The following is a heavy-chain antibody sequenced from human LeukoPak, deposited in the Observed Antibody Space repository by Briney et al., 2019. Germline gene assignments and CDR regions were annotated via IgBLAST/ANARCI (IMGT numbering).Heavy chain of an antibody. V-gene: IGHV4-59*08. CDR2: IYDSGST. Sequence: SETLSLTCTVSGGSIRSYYWSWIRQPPGKGLEWIGYIYDSGSTNYNPSLKSRVTISVDRSKNQFSLKLNSVTAADTAVYYCAGSQQWLSYWGQGTLVTVSS. D-gene: IGHD6-19*01. CDR1: GGSIRSYY. CDR3: AGSQQWLSY. J-gene: IGHJ4*02.